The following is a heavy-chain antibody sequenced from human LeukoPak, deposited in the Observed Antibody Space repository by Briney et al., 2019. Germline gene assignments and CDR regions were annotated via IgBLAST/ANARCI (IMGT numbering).Heavy chain of an antibody. CDR3: ARGGPYRYCSSTSCYTRAIDY. J-gene: IGHJ4*02. Sequence: PSETLSLTCTVSGGSISSGGYYWSWIRQHPGKGLEWIGYIYTSGSTNYNPSLKSRVTISVDTSKNQFSLKLSSVTAADTAVYYCARGGPYRYCSSTSCYTRAIDYWGQGTLVTVSS. V-gene: IGHV4-61*08. CDR2: IYTSGST. CDR1: GGSISSGGYY. D-gene: IGHD2-2*02.